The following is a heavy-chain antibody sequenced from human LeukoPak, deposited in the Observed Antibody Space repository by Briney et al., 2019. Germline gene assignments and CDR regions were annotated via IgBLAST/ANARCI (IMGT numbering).Heavy chain of an antibody. CDR1: GFTFSSYS. V-gene: IGHV3-21*01. J-gene: IGHJ4*02. Sequence: GGSLRLSCAASGFTFSSYSMNWVRQAPGKGLEWVSSISSSSSYIYYADSVKGRFTISRDNAKNSLYLQMNSLRAEDTAVYYCARFTVVTCTFDYWGQGTLVTVSS. CDR2: ISSSSSYI. D-gene: IGHD4-23*01. CDR3: ARFTVVTCTFDY.